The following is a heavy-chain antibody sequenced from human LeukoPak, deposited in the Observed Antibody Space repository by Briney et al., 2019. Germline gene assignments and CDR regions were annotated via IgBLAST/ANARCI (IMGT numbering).Heavy chain of an antibody. CDR2: ISTDSGST. V-gene: IGHV3-23*01. CDR1: GLTFSNYA. CDR3: ASGLYGGVFDN. D-gene: IGHD4/OR15-4a*01. J-gene: IGHJ4*02. Sequence: LPGGSLRLSCVMFGLTFSNYAMNWVRQAPGKGLEWISDISTDSGSTYHIESVRGRFTISRDNSRSTLYLQMNSLRADDTGVYYCASGLYGGVFDNWGQGTLVTVSS.